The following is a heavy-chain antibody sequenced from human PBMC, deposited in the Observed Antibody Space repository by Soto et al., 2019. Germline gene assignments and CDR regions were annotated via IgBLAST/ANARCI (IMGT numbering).Heavy chain of an antibody. CDR2: INHSGST. J-gene: IGHJ6*02. V-gene: IGHV4-4*02. CDR3: ARGRRFFYSYGLVYDYYGMDV. CDR1: GGSVSSTSW. Sequence: SETLSLTCAVSGGSVSSTSWWSWVRQPPGKGLEWIGEINHSGSTNYNPSLKSRVTISVDTSKNQFSLKLSSVTAADTAVYYCARGRRFFYSYGLVYDYYGMDVWGQGTTVTVSS. D-gene: IGHD5-18*01.